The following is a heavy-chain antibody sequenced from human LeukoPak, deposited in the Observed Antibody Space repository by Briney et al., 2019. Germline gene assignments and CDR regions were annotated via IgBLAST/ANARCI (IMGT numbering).Heavy chain of an antibody. Sequence: ASVKVSCKASGYTFTSYDINWVRQATGQGLEWMGWMNPNSGNTVHAQKCQGRVTMTRNPSISTAYMELSSLRSEDTAVYYCARVSVAGTSNYYYYYYMDVWGKGTTVTVSS. CDR1: GYTFTSYD. CDR3: ARVSVAGTSNYYYYYYMDV. J-gene: IGHJ6*03. V-gene: IGHV1-8*01. D-gene: IGHD6-19*01. CDR2: MNPNSGNT.